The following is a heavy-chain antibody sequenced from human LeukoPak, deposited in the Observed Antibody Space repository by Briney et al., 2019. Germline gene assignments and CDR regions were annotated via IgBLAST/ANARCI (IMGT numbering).Heavy chain of an antibody. Sequence: GGSLRLSCAASGFTFSSYAMSWVRQAPGKGLEWVSGISGSGGSTYSADSVKGRLTISRDNSKNTLYLQMNSLRAEDTAVYYCAKTRGLGDIAVAAEFDYWGQGTLVTVSS. CDR2: ISGSGGST. CDR3: AKTRGLGDIAVAAEFDY. CDR1: GFTFSSYA. V-gene: IGHV3-23*01. D-gene: IGHD6-19*01. J-gene: IGHJ4*02.